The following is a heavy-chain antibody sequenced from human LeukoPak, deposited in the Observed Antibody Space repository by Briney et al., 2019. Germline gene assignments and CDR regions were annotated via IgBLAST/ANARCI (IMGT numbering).Heavy chain of an antibody. CDR1: GYTFTSYG. Sequence: GASVKVSCKASGYTFTSYGISWVRQAPGRGLEWMGWISAYNGNTNYAQNLQGRVTMTTDTSTSTAYMELRSLRSDDTAVYYCARDRVMVDLGYCSGTSCPPPDWFDPWGQGTLVTVSS. V-gene: IGHV1-18*01. CDR2: ISAYNGNT. J-gene: IGHJ5*02. CDR3: ARDRVMVDLGYCSGTSCPPPDWFDP. D-gene: IGHD2-2*01.